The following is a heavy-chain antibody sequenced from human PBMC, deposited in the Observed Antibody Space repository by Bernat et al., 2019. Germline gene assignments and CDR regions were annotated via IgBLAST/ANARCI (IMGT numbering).Heavy chain of an antibody. CDR2: ISAYNGNT. D-gene: IGHD5-24*01. CDR1: GYTFTSYG. Sequence: QVQLVQSGAEVKKPGASVKVSCKASGYTFTSYGISWVRQAPGQGLEWMGWISAYNGNTNYAQKLQGRVTMTTDTSTSTAYMELRSLRSDDTAVYYCAGDRAFEMATTDAFDIWGQGTMVTVSS. CDR3: AGDRAFEMATTDAFDI. J-gene: IGHJ3*02. V-gene: IGHV1-18*01.